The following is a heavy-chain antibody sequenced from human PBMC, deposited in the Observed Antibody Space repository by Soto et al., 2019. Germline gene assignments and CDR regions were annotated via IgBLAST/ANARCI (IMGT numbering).Heavy chain of an antibody. CDR2: IIPIFGTA. CDR3: ARVDTAMVYKSDAFDI. V-gene: IGHV1-69*06. CDR1: GGTFSSYA. Sequence: SVKVSCKASGGTFSSYAISWVRQAPGQGLEWMGGIIPIFGTANYAQKFQGRVTITADKSTSTAYMELSSLRSEDTAVYYCARVDTAMVYKSDAFDIWGQRTMVTVSS. J-gene: IGHJ3*02. D-gene: IGHD5-18*01.